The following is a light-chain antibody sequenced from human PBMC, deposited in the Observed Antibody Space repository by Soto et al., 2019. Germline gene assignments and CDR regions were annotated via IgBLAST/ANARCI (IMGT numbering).Light chain of an antibody. Sequence: DIQMTQSPYSLSASVGDRVTITCQASQDISNNLNWYQQKPGKAPNLLIYDASYLQSGVPSRFSGSGSGTDFTFTISSLQPEDFATYYCQKHDNVPLPFGGGTKVEIK. CDR1: QDISNN. CDR2: DAS. V-gene: IGKV1-33*01. J-gene: IGKJ4*01. CDR3: QKHDNVPLP.